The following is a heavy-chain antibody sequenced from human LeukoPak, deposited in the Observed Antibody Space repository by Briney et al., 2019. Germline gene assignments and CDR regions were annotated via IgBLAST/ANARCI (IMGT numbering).Heavy chain of an antibody. D-gene: IGHD6-19*01. Sequence: GGSLRLSCAASGFTFSSYSMSWVRQAPRNGLEWVSGISGSGGNTYYADSVKGRFTISRDNSKNTLYLQMNSLRAEDTAVYYCARDWGYSSGWYYGDYWGQGTLVTVSS. CDR2: ISGSGGNT. CDR1: GFTFSSYS. J-gene: IGHJ4*02. CDR3: ARDWGYSSGWYYGDY. V-gene: IGHV3-23*01.